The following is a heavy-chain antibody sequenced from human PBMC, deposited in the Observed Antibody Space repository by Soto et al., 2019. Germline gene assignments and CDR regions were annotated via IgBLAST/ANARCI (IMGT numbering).Heavy chain of an antibody. V-gene: IGHV4-30-4*01. J-gene: IGHJ3*02. CDR2: IYYSGST. Sequence: LTWTISSGFISSNVRNPGWIRKPPGKGLEWIGYIYYSGSTYYNPSLKSRVTISVDTSKNQFSLKLSSVTAADTAVYYCARVGGSGRYGLAAFDIWGQGTMVT. CDR1: SGFISSNVRN. CDR3: ARVGGSGRYGLAAFDI. D-gene: IGHD3-10*01.